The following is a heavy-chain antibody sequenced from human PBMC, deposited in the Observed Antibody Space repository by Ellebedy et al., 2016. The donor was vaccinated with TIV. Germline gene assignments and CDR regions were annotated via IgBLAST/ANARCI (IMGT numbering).Heavy chain of an antibody. V-gene: IGHV4-39*07. CDR1: GGSIRSSSYY. CDR3: ATATGGWMAPHAFDI. CDR2: IYYSGST. D-gene: IGHD2-8*02. J-gene: IGHJ3*02. Sequence: MPSETLSLTCTVSGGSIRSSSYYWGWIRQPPGKGLEWIGSIYYSGSTYYNPSLESRVTISGDTSRNQFSLKLNSVTAADTAMYFCATATGGWMAPHAFDIWGQGTLVTVSS.